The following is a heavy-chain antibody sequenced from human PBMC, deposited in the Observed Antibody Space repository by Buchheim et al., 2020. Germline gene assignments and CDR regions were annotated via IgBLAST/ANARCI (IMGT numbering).Heavy chain of an antibody. CDR2: ISYDGSNK. CDR3: ARTQDSSGYYYDRRVSPFDY. Sequence: QVQLVESGGGVVQPGRSLRLSCAASGFTFSSYAMHWVRQAPGKGLEWVAVISYDGSNKYYADSVKGRFTISRDNSKNTLYLQVNSLRAEDTAVYYCARTQDSSGYYYDRRVSPFDYWGQGTL. D-gene: IGHD3-22*01. V-gene: IGHV3-30*04. CDR1: GFTFSSYA. J-gene: IGHJ4*02.